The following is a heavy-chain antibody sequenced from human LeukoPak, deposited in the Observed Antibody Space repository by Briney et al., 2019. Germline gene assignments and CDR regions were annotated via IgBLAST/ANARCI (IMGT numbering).Heavy chain of an antibody. CDR1: GFTVSSNY. CDR3: ASDPSSGYSGGYYFDY. D-gene: IGHD3-22*01. CDR2: IYSGGST. V-gene: IGHV3-66*01. J-gene: IGHJ4*02. Sequence: GGSLRLSCAASGFTVSSNYMSWVRQAPGKGLERVSVIYSGGSTYYADSVKGRFTISRDNSKNTLYLQMNSLRAEDTAVYYCASDPSSGYSGGYYFDYWGQGTLVTISS.